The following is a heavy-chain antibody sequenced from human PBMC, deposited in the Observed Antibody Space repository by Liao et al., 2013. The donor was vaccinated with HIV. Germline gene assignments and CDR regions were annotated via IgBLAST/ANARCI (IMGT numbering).Heavy chain of an antibody. J-gene: IGHJ3*01. Sequence: QVQLQQWGAGLLKPSETLSLTCAVYGGSFSGYYWSWVRQPPGKGLEWIGEINQSGSTNYNPSLKSRVTISVDTSKNQFSLKLSSVTAADTAMYYCARGSRYFDWILSGPRLITDAFSLWGQGTMVTVSS. V-gene: IGHV4-34*02. CDR2: INQSGST. CDR3: ARGSRYFDWILSGPRLITDAFSL. D-gene: IGHD3-9*01. CDR1: GGSFSGYY.